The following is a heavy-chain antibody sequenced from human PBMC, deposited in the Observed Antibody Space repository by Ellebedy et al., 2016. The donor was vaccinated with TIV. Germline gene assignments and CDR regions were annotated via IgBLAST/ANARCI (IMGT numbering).Heavy chain of an antibody. CDR1: GSTFNKCG. V-gene: IGHV3-23*01. J-gene: IGHJ5*02. CDR2: ISGSGGRT. D-gene: IGHD3-3*01. CDR3: AEEFFEDP. Sequence: ESLKISCAASGSTFNKCGMNWVRQAPGKGLEWISYISGSGGRTYSADSVKGRFTISRDNSKNTLYLQMHGLRVEDTASYYWAEEFFEDPWGQGTLVIVSS.